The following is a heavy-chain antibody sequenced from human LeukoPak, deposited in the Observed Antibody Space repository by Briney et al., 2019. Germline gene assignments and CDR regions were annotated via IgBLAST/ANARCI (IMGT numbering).Heavy chain of an antibody. J-gene: IGHJ3*02. D-gene: IGHD1-1*01. V-gene: IGHV3-9*01. CDR2: ISWDNSTV. Sequence: GGSLRLSCEVSGFTFDDYAMHWVRQAPGKGIEWVSSISWDNSTVAYADSEKGRFTISRDNVRKSLNLQMNSLTTEDTAFYFCARDSAWRGNWYAFDIWGQGTMVTVSS. CDR1: GFTFDDYA. CDR3: ARDSAWRGNWYAFDI.